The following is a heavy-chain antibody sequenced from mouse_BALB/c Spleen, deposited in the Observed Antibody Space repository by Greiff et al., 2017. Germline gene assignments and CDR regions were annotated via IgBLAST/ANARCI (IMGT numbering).Heavy chain of an antibody. V-gene: IGHV7-3*02. CDR1: GFTFTDYY. CDR3: ARDLTGGFDY. J-gene: IGHJ2*01. D-gene: IGHD4-1*01. CDR2: IRNKANGYTT. Sequence: DVMLVESGGGLVQPGGSLRLSCATSGFTFTDYYMSWVRQPPGKALEWLGFIRNKANGYTTEYSASVKGRFTISRDTSQSILYLQMNTLRAEDSATYYCARDLTGGFDYWGQGTTLTVSS.